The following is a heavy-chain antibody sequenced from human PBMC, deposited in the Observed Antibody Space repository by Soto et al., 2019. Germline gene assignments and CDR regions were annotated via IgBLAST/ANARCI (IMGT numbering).Heavy chain of an antibody. V-gene: IGHV4-34*01. J-gene: IGHJ6*02. D-gene: IGHD2-21*02. Sequence: SETLSLTCAVYGGSFSGYYWSWIRQPPGKGLEWIGEINHSGSTNYNPSLKSRVTISVDTSKNQFSLQLSSVTAADTAVYFCAREDDGGDRDYYGLDVWGQGTTVTVSS. CDR2: INHSGST. CDR1: GGSFSGYY. CDR3: AREDDGGDRDYYGLDV.